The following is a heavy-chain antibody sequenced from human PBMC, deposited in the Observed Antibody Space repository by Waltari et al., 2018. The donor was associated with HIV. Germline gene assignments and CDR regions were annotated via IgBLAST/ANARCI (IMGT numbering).Heavy chain of an antibody. J-gene: IGHJ1*01. V-gene: IGHV4-38-2*02. CDR1: GYSISSAYY. Sequence: QLQLHESGPGLVKPSETLSLTCAVSGYSISSAYYWGWIRQPPGKGLEWIGSFYQSGSTHYNPSLESRVTIWGDTSKNQFSLQVNSVTVADTAVYYCAREESLAGLRAFQHWGQGTLVIVSS. CDR3: AREESLAGLRAFQH. CDR2: FYQSGST. D-gene: IGHD6-19*01.